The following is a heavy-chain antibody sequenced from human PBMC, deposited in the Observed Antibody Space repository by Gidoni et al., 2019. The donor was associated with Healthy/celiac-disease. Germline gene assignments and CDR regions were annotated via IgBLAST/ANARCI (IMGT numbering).Heavy chain of an antibody. CDR1: GYTFTSYA. CDR3: ARDNYDSSGYYYGNFEY. CDR2: INAGTGNT. D-gene: IGHD3-22*01. J-gene: IGHJ4*02. V-gene: IGHV1-3*01. Sequence: HVQLVQSGAAVKKPGSSVNVSFKASGYTFTSYAMHLVRQAPGQSLEWMGWINAGTGNTKYSQKLQGRVNITRDTSASTAYMELRSLRSEDTAVYYCARDNYDSSGYYYGNFEYWGQGTMVTVSS.